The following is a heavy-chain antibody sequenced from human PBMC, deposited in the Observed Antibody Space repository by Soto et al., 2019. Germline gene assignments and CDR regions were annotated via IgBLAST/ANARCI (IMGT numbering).Heavy chain of an antibody. V-gene: IGHV3-30-3*01. J-gene: IGHJ4*02. Sequence: QVQLVESGGGVVQPGRSLRLSCAASGFTFSSYAMHWVRQAPGKGLEWVAVISYDGSNKYYADSVKGRFTISRDNSKNTLYLQMNSLRAEDTAVYYCARAGFSVGIFDYWGQGTLVTVSS. CDR2: ISYDGSNK. CDR3: ARAGFSVGIFDY. D-gene: IGHD2-21*01. CDR1: GFTFSSYA.